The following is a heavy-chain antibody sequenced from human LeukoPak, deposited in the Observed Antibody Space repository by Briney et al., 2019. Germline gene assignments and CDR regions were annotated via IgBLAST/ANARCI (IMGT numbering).Heavy chain of an antibody. J-gene: IGHJ5*02. CDR2: IYYSGST. D-gene: IGHD6-19*01. CDR3: ASIIAVAGTACWFDP. CDR1: GGSISSYY. Sequence: KTSETLSLTCTVSGGSISSYYWSWIRQPPGKGLEWIGYIYYSGSTNYNPSLKSRVTISVDTSKNQFSLKLSSVTAADTAVYYCASIIAVAGTACWFDPWGQGTLVTVSS. V-gene: IGHV4-59*01.